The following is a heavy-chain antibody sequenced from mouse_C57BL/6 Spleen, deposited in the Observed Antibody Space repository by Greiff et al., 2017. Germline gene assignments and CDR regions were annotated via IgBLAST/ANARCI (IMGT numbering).Heavy chain of an antibody. CDR2: IRNKANGYTT. D-gene: IGHD1-1*01. J-gene: IGHJ3*01. Sequence: EVQRVESGGGLVQPGGSLSLSCAASGFTFTDYYMSWVRQPPGKALEWLGFIRNKANGYTTEYSASVKGRFTISRDNSQSILYLQMNALRAEDSATYYCARSYYGSSGAWFAYGGQGTLVTVSA. V-gene: IGHV7-3*01. CDR1: GFTFTDYY. CDR3: ARSYYGSSGAWFAY.